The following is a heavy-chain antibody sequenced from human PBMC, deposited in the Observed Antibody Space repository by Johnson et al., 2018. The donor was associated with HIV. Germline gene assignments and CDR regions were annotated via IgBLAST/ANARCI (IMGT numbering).Heavy chain of an antibody. Sequence: QVQLVESGGGVVQPGGSLRLSCTASGFTFSSFGMHWVRQAPGKGLEWVAFIRYDTSNKYYADSVKGRFTISRDNSRNTLDLQMNSLRAEDTAVYYCAKDFSSSWGRAFDIWGQGTKVTVSS. J-gene: IGHJ3*02. V-gene: IGHV3-30*02. CDR3: AKDFSSSWGRAFDI. CDR2: IRYDTSNK. D-gene: IGHD6-13*01. CDR1: GFTFSSFG.